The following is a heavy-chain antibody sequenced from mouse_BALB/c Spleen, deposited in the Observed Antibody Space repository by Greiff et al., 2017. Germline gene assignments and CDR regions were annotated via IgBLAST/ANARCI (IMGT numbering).Heavy chain of an antibody. CDR1: GFSLTGYG. J-gene: IGHJ3*01. CDR3: ARDRGPDEVAWFAY. V-gene: IGHV2-6-7*01. D-gene: IGHD1-3*01. Sequence: QVQLKESGPGLVAPSQSLSITCTVSGFSLTGYGVNWVRQPPGKGLEWLGMIWGDGSTDYNSALKSRLSISKDNSKSQVFLKMNSLQTDDTARYYCARDRGPDEVAWFAYWGQGTLVTVSA. CDR2: IWGDGST.